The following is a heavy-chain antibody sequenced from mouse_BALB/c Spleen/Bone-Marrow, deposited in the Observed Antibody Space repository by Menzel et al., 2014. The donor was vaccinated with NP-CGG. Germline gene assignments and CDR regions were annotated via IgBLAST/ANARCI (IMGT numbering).Heavy chain of an antibody. D-gene: IGHD2-3*01. V-gene: IGHV5-9-3*01. Sequence: EVKLVESGGNLVKPGGSLKLSCAASGFTFSSYAMSWVRQTPEKRLEWVATIHSGGSYTYYPDSVKGRFTISRDNAKSTLYLQMRSLRSEDTAMYYCARQGDGYYDYWGQGTTLTVSS. J-gene: IGHJ2*01. CDR1: GFTFSSYA. CDR2: IHSGGSYT. CDR3: ARQGDGYYDY.